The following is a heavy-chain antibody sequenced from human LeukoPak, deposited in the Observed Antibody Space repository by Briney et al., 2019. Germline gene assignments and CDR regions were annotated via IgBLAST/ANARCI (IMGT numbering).Heavy chain of an antibody. Sequence: EASVKVSCKASGYTFTGYYMHWVRQAPGQGLEWMGWINPNSGGTNYAQKFQGRVTMTRDTSISTAYMELGRLRSDDTAVYYCARVDIVVVPAAEFDYWGQGTLVTVSS. V-gene: IGHV1-2*02. J-gene: IGHJ4*02. CDR1: GYTFTGYY. CDR3: ARVDIVVVPAAEFDY. CDR2: INPNSGGT. D-gene: IGHD2-2*01.